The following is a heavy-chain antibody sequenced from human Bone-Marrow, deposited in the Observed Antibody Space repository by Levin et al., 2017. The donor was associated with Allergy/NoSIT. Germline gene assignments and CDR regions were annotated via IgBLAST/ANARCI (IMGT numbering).Heavy chain of an antibody. CDR3: ATSAVPRGYTFGPFDY. J-gene: IGHJ4*02. Sequence: EASVKVSCKVPGNTLTELSMHWVRQAPGKGLEWLGGFDLEDGQTMYAQKLRGRLTMTEDTSTDTTYMELSSLTSGDTAVYYCATSAVPRGYTFGPFDYWGQGALVTVSS. V-gene: IGHV1-24*01. CDR1: GNTLTELS. D-gene: IGHD5-18*01. CDR2: FDLEDGQT.